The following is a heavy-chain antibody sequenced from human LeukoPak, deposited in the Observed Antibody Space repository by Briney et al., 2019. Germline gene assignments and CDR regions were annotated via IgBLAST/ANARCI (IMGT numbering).Heavy chain of an antibody. CDR3: ARHGEKGVFGVYVGGY. D-gene: IGHD5/OR15-5a*01. V-gene: IGHV1-2*04. CDR2: INPNSGGT. J-gene: IGHJ4*02. CDR1: GYTFTGYY. Sequence: ASVKVSCKASGYTFTGYYMHWVRQAPGQGLEWMGWINPNSGGTNYAQKFQGWVTMTRDTSISTAYMELSRLKASDIGMYYCARHGEKGVFGVYVGGYWGQGTLVTVSS.